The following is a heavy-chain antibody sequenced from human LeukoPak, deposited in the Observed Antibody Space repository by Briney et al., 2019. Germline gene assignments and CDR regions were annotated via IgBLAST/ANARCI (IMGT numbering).Heavy chain of an antibody. CDR3: ADLGTSD. J-gene: IGHJ4*02. V-gene: IGHV3-7*01. Sequence: PGGSLRLSCAVSGFRFSSQWMTWVRQPQGPGLEWVATINSDGSAKYHVDSVKGRFTISRDNAKNLVYLQMSILRAEDTAVYYCADLGTSDCGQGTLVTVSS. CDR2: INSDGSAK. CDR1: GFRFSSQW. D-gene: IGHD1-7*01.